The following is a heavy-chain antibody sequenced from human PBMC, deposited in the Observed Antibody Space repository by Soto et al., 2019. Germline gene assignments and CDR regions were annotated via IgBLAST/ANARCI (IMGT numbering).Heavy chain of an antibody. CDR1: GFNVKTAY. J-gene: IGHJ1*01. CDR2: IHNSGAT. D-gene: IGHD2-21*01. V-gene: IGHV3-53*01. CDR3: AREYSYSYPA. Sequence: GGSLRLSCAASGFNVKTAYMTWVRQAPGEGLEWVSVIHNSGATYYADSVKGRFTISKDNSKNTVYLQMSSLRAEDTAMYYCAREYSYSYPAWGQGTLVTVSS.